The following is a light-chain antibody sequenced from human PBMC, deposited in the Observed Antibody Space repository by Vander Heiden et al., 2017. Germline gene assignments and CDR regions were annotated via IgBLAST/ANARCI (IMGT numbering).Light chain of an antibody. Sequence: QSVLTQPPSASWAPGQRVTISCSGSSSNIGSNYVFWYQQLPETAPKLLIYRNNQWPSGVPDRFSGSKSGTSASLAISGLRSEDEADYYCAAWDDSLSGVVFGGGTKLTVL. CDR3: AAWDDSLSGVV. CDR2: RNN. CDR1: SSNIGSNY. V-gene: IGLV1-47*01. J-gene: IGLJ2*01.